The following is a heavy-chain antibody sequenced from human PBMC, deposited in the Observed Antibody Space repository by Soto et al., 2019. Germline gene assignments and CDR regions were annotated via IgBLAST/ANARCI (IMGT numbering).Heavy chain of an antibody. Sequence: GGSLRLSCVASGFTVDDYAMHWVRQAPGKGLEWVSGISANGDNVDYADSVKGRFTVSRDNTKNSLFLQMNSLRTEDTALYYCAKDMKWGGMTTIHYFDSWGQGT. CDR3: AKDMKWGGMTTIHYFDS. CDR1: GFTVDDYA. J-gene: IGHJ4*02. D-gene: IGHD4-17*01. V-gene: IGHV3-9*01. CDR2: ISANGDNV.